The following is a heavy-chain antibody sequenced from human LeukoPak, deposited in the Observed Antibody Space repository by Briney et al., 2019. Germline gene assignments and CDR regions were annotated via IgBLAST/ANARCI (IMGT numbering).Heavy chain of an antibody. CDR2: ISGSGGST. J-gene: IGHJ4*02. Sequence: LTGGSPRLSCAASGFTFSSYAMSWVRQAPGKGLEWVSAISGSGGSTYYADSVEGRFTISRDNSKNTLYLQMNSLRAEDTAVYYCAKGAADYYDSSGYYGIDYWGQGTLVTVSS. D-gene: IGHD3-22*01. V-gene: IGHV3-23*01. CDR3: AKGAADYYDSSGYYGIDY. CDR1: GFTFSSYA.